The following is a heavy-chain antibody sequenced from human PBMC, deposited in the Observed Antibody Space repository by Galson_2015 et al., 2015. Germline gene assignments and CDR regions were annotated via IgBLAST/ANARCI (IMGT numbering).Heavy chain of an antibody. Sequence: SLRLSCAASGFTFSNYWMNWVRQAPGKGLEWVANIKQDGSEKYYVDSVKGRFTISRDNDKNSLYLQMNSLRAEDTAIYYCASQTWTGYFDYWGQGTLVTVSS. D-gene: IGHD3-10*01. J-gene: IGHJ4*02. CDR3: ASQTWTGYFDY. V-gene: IGHV3-7*01. CDR2: IKQDGSEK. CDR1: GFTFSNYW.